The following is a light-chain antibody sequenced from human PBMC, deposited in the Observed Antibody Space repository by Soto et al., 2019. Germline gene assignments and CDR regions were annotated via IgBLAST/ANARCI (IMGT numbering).Light chain of an antibody. Sequence: DIQMSHSPSSLSASVGDRVISPCRAAQDNSNYLAWYQQKPGKVPKLLIYAASTMQSGVPSRFSGSGSGTDFTLTISSLRPEDVATFYCQEYKSAPLTFGGGTKVDIK. CDR3: QEYKSAPLT. CDR1: QDNSNY. CDR2: AAS. V-gene: IGKV1-27*01. J-gene: IGKJ4*01.